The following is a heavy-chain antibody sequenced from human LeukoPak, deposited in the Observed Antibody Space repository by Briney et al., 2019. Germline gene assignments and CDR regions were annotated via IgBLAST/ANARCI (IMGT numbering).Heavy chain of an antibody. J-gene: IGHJ4*02. Sequence: SETLSLTCAVSGVSITDNWWSWVRQPPGKGLEWIGEILHTGPTNFNPSLKSRVTISMDKSKNQLSLRLNSVTAAETAVYYCARHPFSSMVRGLYFDYWGQGTLVTVSS. D-gene: IGHD3-10*01. CDR3: ARHPFSSMVRGLYFDY. CDR1: GVSITDNW. V-gene: IGHV4-4*02. CDR2: ILHTGPT.